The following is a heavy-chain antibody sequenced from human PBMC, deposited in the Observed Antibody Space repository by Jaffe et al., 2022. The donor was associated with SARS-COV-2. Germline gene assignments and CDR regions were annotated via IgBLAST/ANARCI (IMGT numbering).Heavy chain of an antibody. Sequence: VQLVQSGAEVKNPGASVKVSCKASGYTFATYTITWVRQAPGQGLEWMGWISASRGSTTYAQKFQDRVTMTTDTSTSTAYLELRSLRSDDTAVYYCARTGANWWDLEDYWGQGTLVTVSS. CDR1: GYTFATYT. J-gene: IGHJ4*02. V-gene: IGHV1-18*01. CDR2: ISASRGST. CDR3: ARTGANWWDLEDY. D-gene: IGHD1-26*01.